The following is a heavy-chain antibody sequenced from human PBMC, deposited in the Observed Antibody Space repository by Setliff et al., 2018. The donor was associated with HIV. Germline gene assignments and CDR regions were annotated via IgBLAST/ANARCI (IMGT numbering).Heavy chain of an antibody. Sequence: PGGSLRLSCAASGFTFSSYGMHWVRQAPGKGLEWVAFIRYDGSNKYYADSVKGRFTISGDNSKNTLYLQMNSLRAEDTAVYYCAKKNAVAGPFDYWGQGTLVTVSS. D-gene: IGHD6-19*01. CDR2: IRYDGSNK. CDR3: AKKNAVAGPFDY. CDR1: GFTFSSYG. V-gene: IGHV3-30*02. J-gene: IGHJ4*02.